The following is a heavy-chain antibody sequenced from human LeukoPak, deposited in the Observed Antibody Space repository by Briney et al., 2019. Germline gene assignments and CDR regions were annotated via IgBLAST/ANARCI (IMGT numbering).Heavy chain of an antibody. J-gene: IGHJ1*01. CDR3: ARDRPLGYCSSTSCRVGRAEYFQH. CDR2: ISAYNGNT. V-gene: IGHV1-18*01. Sequence: ASVKVSCKASGYTFTSYGISWVRQAPGHGLEWMGWISAYNGNTNYAQKLQGRVTVTTDTSTSTAYMELRSLRSDDTAVYYCARDRPLGYCSSTSCRVGRAEYFQHWGQGTLVTVSS. CDR1: GYTFTSYG. D-gene: IGHD2-2*01.